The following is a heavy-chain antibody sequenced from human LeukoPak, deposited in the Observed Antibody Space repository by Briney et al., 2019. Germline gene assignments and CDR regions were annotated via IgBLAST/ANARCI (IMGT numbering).Heavy chain of an antibody. CDR3: ARDSIAAAGIFFDY. J-gene: IGHJ4*02. Sequence: ASVKVSCKASGYTFTSYGISWVRQAPGQGLEWMGWISGYNGNPKYAQKLQGRVTMTTDTSTSTAYMELRSPRSDDTAVYYCARDSIAAAGIFFDYWGQGTLVTVSS. CDR2: ISGYNGNP. V-gene: IGHV1-18*01. D-gene: IGHD6-13*01. CDR1: GYTFTSYG.